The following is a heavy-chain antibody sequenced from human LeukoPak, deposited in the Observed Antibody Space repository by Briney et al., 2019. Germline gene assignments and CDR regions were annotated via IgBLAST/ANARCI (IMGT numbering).Heavy chain of an antibody. CDR3: ARMARNYDILTGYYPSRFDP. CDR1: GGSISPFY. D-gene: IGHD3-9*01. V-gene: IGHV4-59*01. J-gene: IGHJ5*02. CDR2: IYYSGST. Sequence: SETLSLTCTVSGGSISPFYWSWIRQPPGKGLEWIGYIYYSGSTNYNPSLKSRVTISVDTSKNQFSLKLSSVTAADTAVYYCARMARNYDILTGYYPSRFDPWGQGTLVTVSS.